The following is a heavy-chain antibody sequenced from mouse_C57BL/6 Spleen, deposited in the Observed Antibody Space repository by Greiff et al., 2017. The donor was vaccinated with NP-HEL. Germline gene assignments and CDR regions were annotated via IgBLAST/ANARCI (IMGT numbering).Heavy chain of an antibody. CDR2: IYPGSGST. Sequence: QVQLQQPGAELVKPGASVKMSCKASGYTFTSYWITWVKQRPGQGLEWIGDIYPGSGSTNYNEKFKSKATRTVDTSSSTAYMKLSSLTSADSSVYSCARKYYYGSSGGFDYWGQGTTLTVSS. CDR3: ARKYYYGSSGGFDY. D-gene: IGHD1-1*01. J-gene: IGHJ2*01. V-gene: IGHV1-55*01. CDR1: GYTFTSYW.